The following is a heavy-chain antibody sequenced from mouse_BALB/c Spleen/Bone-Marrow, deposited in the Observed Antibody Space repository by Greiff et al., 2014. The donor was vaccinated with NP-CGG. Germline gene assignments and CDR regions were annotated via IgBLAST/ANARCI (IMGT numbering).Heavy chain of an antibody. CDR2: IDPANGNT. V-gene: IGHV14-3*02. Sequence: VQLQKPGAELVKSGASVKLSCTASGFNIKDTYMHWVKQRPEQGLEWIGRIDPANGNTKYDPKFQGKATITADTSSNTAYLQLSSLTSEDTAVYYCARYYYGTLLDYWGQGTTLTVSS. J-gene: IGHJ2*01. D-gene: IGHD1-1*01. CDR1: GFNIKDTY. CDR3: ARYYYGTLLDY.